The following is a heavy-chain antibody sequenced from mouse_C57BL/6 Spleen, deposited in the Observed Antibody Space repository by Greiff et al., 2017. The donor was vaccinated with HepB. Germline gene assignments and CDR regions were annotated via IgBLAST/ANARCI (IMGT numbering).Heavy chain of an antibody. Sequence: QVQLQQPGAELVKPGASVKLSCKASGYTFTSYWMQWVNQRPGQGLEWIGEIDPSDSYTNYNQKFKGKATLTVDTSSSTAYMQLSSLTSEDSAVYYCARGGLGYNYWGQGTTLTVSS. CDR1: GYTFTSYW. V-gene: IGHV1-50*01. CDR2: IDPSDSYT. CDR3: ARGGLGYNY. J-gene: IGHJ2*01. D-gene: IGHD2-2*01.